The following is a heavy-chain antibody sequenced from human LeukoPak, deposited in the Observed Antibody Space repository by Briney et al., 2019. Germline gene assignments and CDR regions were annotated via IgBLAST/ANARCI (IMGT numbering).Heavy chain of an antibody. V-gene: IGHV3-30*18. D-gene: IGHD2-2*01. CDR3: AKWGLGYCSSTSCSELDY. Sequence: GGSLRLSCAASGFTLSSYGMHWVRQAPGKGLEWVAVISYDGSNKYYADSVKGRFTISRDNSKNTLYLQMNSLRAEDTAVYYCAKWGLGYCSSTSCSELDYWGQGTLVTVSS. CDR2: ISYDGSNK. CDR1: GFTLSSYG. J-gene: IGHJ4*02.